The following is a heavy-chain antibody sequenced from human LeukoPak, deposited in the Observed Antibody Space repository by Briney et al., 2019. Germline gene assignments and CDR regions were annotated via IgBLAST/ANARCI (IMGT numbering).Heavy chain of an antibody. V-gene: IGHV4-39*07. CDR1: GDSISTTSYY. J-gene: IGHJ4*02. CDR2: IHHSGST. CDR3: ARDLTGFDY. D-gene: IGHD7-27*01. Sequence: SETLSLTCTVSGDSISTTSYYWDWIRQPPGKGLEWIGSIHHSGSTYYNPSLKSRVTISVDTSKNQFSLKLSSVTAADTAVYYCARDLTGFDYWGQGTLVTVSS.